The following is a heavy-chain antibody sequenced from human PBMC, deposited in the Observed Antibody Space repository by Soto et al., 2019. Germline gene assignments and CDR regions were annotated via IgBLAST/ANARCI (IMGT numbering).Heavy chain of an antibody. J-gene: IGHJ6*02. CDR2: IIPIFGTA. CDR1: GGTFSSYA. Sequence: SVKVSCKASGGTFSSYAISWVRQAPGQGLEWMGGIIPIFGTANYAQKFQGRVTITADKSTSTAYMELSSLRSEDTAVYYCAREFREPAAVYYYYYGMDVWGQGTTVTVSS. D-gene: IGHD2-2*01. V-gene: IGHV1-69*06. CDR3: AREFREPAAVYYYYYGMDV.